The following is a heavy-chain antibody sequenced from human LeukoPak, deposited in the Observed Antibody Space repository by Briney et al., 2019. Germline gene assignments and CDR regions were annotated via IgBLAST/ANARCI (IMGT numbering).Heavy chain of an antibody. V-gene: IGHV3-30*04. CDR1: GFTFSSYA. Sequence: PGGSLRLSCAASGFTFSSYAMHWVRQAPGKGLEWVAVISYDGSNKYYADSVKGRFTISRDNSKNTLYLQMNSLRAEDTAVYYCWYYYDSSGLPVGMDVWGKGTTVTISS. CDR3: WYYYDSSGLPVGMDV. J-gene: IGHJ6*03. D-gene: IGHD3-22*01. CDR2: ISYDGSNK.